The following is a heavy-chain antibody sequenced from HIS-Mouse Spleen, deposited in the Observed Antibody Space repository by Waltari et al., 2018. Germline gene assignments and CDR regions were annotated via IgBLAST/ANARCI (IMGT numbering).Heavy chain of an antibody. CDR3: ARIAMIVSTKGAFDI. J-gene: IGHJ3*02. CDR2: IYYSGST. V-gene: IGHV4-59*01. Sequence: QVQLQESGPGLVKPSETLSLTCTVSGGSISSYYWSWIRQPPGKGLDWLGYIYYSGSTHYNPSLKSRVTISVDTSKNQFSLKLSSVTAADTAVYYCARIAMIVSTKGAFDIWGQGTMVTVSS. D-gene: IGHD3-22*01. CDR1: GGSISSYY.